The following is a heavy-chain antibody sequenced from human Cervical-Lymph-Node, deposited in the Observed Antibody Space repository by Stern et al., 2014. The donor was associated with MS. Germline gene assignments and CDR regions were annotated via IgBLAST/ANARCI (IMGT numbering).Heavy chain of an antibody. V-gene: IGHV3-66*02. CDR2: IYSDGTT. D-gene: IGHD5-18*01. CDR3: ARDEGIQLCLDS. J-gene: IGHJ4*02. CDR1: GFTVSSNF. Sequence: EMQLVESGGGLVQPGGSLRLSCAASGFTVSSNFMHWVRQAPGRGLEWVSVIYSDGTTYYADSVKGRFTIARDNSKNTLFLQMNSLRVEDTAIYYCARDEGIQLCLDSWGQGTLVTISS.